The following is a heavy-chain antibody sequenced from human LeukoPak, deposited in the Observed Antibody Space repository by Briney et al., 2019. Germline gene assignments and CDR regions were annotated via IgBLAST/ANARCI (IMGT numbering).Heavy chain of an antibody. CDR3: ARDSGSRYFDY. CDR1: GFTFSSYS. Sequence: GGSLRLSCAASGFTFSSYSMNWVRQAPGKGLEWVSSISSSSSYIYYADSVKGRFTISRVNAKNSLYLQMNGLRAEDTAVYYCARDSGSRYFDYWGQGTLVTVSS. V-gene: IGHV3-21*01. D-gene: IGHD1-26*01. CDR2: ISSSSSYI. J-gene: IGHJ4*02.